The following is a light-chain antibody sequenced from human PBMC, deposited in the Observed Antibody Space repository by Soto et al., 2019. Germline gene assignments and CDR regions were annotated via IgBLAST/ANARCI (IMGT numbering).Light chain of an antibody. J-gene: IGLJ2*01. CDR2: DVS. CDR3: CSYAGTFLV. Sequence: QSALTQPRSVSGSPGQSVTISCTGTSSDVGGDNYVSWYQQHPGKAPKLLIYDVSNRPSGVRDRFSGSKSVNTASLTISGLRADDDANYYCCSYAGTFLVFGGGTQLTVL. V-gene: IGLV2-11*01. CDR1: SSDVGGDNY.